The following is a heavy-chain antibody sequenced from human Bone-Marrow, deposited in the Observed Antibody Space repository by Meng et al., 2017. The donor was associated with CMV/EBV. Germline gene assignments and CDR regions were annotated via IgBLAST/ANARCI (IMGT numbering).Heavy chain of an antibody. D-gene: IGHD2-2*01. CDR3: TRVGERYCITTSCPNWFDP. Sequence: FTRYGISWVRQAPGQGLEWMGWISAYNGKTNYAQKLQGRVTMTTDTYTSTAYMELRSLRSDDTAVYYCTRVGERYCITTSCPNWFDPWGQGTLVTVSS. CDR1: FTRYG. CDR2: ISAYNGKT. J-gene: IGHJ5*02. V-gene: IGHV1-18*01.